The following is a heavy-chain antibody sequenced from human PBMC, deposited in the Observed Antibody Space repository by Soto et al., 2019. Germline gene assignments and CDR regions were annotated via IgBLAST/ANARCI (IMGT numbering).Heavy chain of an antibody. Sequence: SETLSLTCTVSGGSISSGGYYWSWIRQHPGKGLEWIGYIYYSGSTYYNPSLKSRVTISVDTSKNQFSLKLSSVAAADTAVYYCARGAPPAITTVRGVKTDYFDYWGQGTLVTVSS. CDR3: ARGAPPAITTVRGVKTDYFDY. CDR2: IYYSGST. CDR1: GGSISSGGYY. V-gene: IGHV4-31*03. D-gene: IGHD3-10*01. J-gene: IGHJ4*02.